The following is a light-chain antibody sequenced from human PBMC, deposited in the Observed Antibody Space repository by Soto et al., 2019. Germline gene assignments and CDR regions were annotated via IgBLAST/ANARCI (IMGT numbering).Light chain of an antibody. Sequence: DIQVTQSPSTLSASVGDGVTITCRASQRISTWLAWYQPKPGKAPKLLISDASSLETGVPSRFSGSGSGTEFTLTINSLQPDDFATYYCQRSYSTRWTFGQGTKVDIK. V-gene: IGKV1-5*01. CDR1: QRISTW. CDR3: QRSYSTRWT. J-gene: IGKJ1*01. CDR2: DAS.